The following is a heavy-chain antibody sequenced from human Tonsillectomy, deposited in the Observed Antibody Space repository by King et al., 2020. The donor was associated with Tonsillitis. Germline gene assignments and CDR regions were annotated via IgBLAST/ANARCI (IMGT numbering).Heavy chain of an antibody. CDR3: ARVKKEYYDCSGYPLDTFEN. V-gene: IGHV3-21*01. J-gene: IGHJ3*02. D-gene: IGHD3-22*01. Sequence: VQLVESGGGLVKPGGSLRLSCAASEFIFSTYTMNWVRQAPGKGLEWVSSIGSSGGYIYYADSVKGRFTITRDKAENSLYLQMNSLRAEDTAVYYWARVKKEYYDCSGYPLDTFENRGQGKMVTVPS. CDR2: IGSSGGYI. CDR1: EFIFSTYT.